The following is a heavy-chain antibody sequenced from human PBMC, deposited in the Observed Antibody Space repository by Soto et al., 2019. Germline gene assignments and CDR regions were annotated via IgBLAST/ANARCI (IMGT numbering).Heavy chain of an antibody. CDR3: AKDLTIAVAATMDY. V-gene: IGHV3-23*01. CDR2: ISGSGGST. J-gene: IGHJ4*02. D-gene: IGHD6-19*01. Sequence: EVQLLESGGGLVQPGGSLRLSCAASGFTFSSYAMNWVRQAPGKGLEWVSAISGSGGSTYYADSVKGRFTISRDNSKNTLCLQMNSLRAEDTAVYYCAKDLTIAVAATMDYWGQVTLVTVSS. CDR1: GFTFSSYA.